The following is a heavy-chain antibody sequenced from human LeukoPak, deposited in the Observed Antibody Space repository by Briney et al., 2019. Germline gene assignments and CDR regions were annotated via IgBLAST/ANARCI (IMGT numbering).Heavy chain of an antibody. V-gene: IGHV3-48*03. CDR2: ISSSGSTI. CDR1: GFPFSSYE. D-gene: IGHD3-10*01. CDR3: ARVQRGLADRGGVDY. Sequence: GGSLRLSCAASGFPFSSYEMNWVRQAPGKGLEWVSYISSSGSTIYYADSVKGRFTISRDNAKNSLYLQMNSLRAEDTAVYYCARVQRGLADRGGVDYWGQGTLVTVSS. J-gene: IGHJ4*02.